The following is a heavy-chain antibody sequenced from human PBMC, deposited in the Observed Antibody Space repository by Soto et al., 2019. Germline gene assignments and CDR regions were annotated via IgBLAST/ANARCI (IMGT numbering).Heavy chain of an antibody. J-gene: IGHJ4*02. Sequence: QVQLQESGPGLVKPSQTLSLTCTVSGGSISSGGYYWSWIRQHPGKGLEWIGYIYYSGSTYYNPSLKSRVTISVDSSKNPFSLKLSSVTAAATAVYYCARGGGDYDSSGYVFDYWGQGTLVTVSS. CDR3: ARGGGDYDSSGYVFDY. CDR1: GGSISSGGYY. D-gene: IGHD3-22*01. V-gene: IGHV4-31*03. CDR2: IYYSGST.